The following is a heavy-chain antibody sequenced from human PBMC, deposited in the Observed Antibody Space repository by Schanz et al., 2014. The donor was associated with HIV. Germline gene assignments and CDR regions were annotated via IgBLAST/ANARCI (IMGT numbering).Heavy chain of an antibody. J-gene: IGHJ6*02. CDR2: ISYDGTNK. CDR1: GFTFSNFA. CDR3: AKDRNHYDSRYRGKGNYYYYYGMDV. Sequence: VQLLESGGGLEQPGGSLRLSCAASGFTFSNFAMSWVRQAPGKGLEWVAVISYDGTNKKFADSVKGRFTISRDNSKNTPYLQMKSLRPEDTAVYYCAKDRNHYDSRYRGKGNYYYYYGMDVWGQGTTVTVS. V-gene: IGHV3-30*18. D-gene: IGHD3-22*01.